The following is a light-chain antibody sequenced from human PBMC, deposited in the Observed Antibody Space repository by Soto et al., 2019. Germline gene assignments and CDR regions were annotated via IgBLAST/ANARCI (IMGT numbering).Light chain of an antibody. CDR1: QSVSSN. V-gene: IGKV3-15*01. Sequence: EIVRTQSPATPSVSPGERATLSCWSSQSVSSNLAWYQQKPGQAPRLLIYGASTRATGIPARFSGSGSGTEFTLTISSLQSEDFAVYYCQQYNNWPPLTFGGGTKVDIK. CDR3: QQYNNWPPLT. J-gene: IGKJ4*01. CDR2: GAS.